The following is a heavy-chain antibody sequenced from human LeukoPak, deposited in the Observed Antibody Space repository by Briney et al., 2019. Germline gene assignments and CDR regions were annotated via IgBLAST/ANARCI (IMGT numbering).Heavy chain of an antibody. CDR3: AKGSSDSHYYYYYMDV. V-gene: IGHV3-23*01. Sequence: GGSLRLSCAASGFTFSSYAMSWVRQAPGKGLEWVSAISGSGGSTYYADSVKGRFTISRDNSKNTLYPQMNSLRAEDTAVYYCAKGSSDSHYYYYYMDVWGKGTTVTVSS. J-gene: IGHJ6*03. CDR1: GFTFSSYA. D-gene: IGHD2-15*01. CDR2: ISGSGGST.